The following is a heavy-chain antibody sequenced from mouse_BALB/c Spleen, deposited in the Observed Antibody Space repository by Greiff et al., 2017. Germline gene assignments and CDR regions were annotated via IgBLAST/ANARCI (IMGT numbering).Heavy chain of an antibody. J-gene: IGHJ4*01. D-gene: IGHD1-1*01. CDR3: ARETTAMDY. CDR2: INSGSGGT. V-gene: IGHV1-54*01. Sequence: VQLQQSGAELVRPGTSVKVSCKASGYAFTNYLIEWVKQRPGQGLEWIGVINSGSGGTNYNEKFKGKATLTADKSSSTAYMQLSSLTSDDSAVYFCARETTAMDYWGQGTSVTVSS. CDR1: GYAFTNYL.